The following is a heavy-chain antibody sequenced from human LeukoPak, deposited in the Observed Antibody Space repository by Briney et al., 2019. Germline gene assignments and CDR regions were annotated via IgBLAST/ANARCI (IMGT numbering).Heavy chain of an antibody. CDR2: INHSGST. D-gene: IGHD2-21*02. J-gene: IGHJ6*03. V-gene: IGHV4-34*01. CDR1: GGSFSGYY. Sequence: SETLSLTCAVYGGSFSGYYWSWIRQPPGKGLEWIGEINHSGSTNYNPSLKSRVTISVDTSKNQFSLKLSSVTAADTAVYYCARDTLSTATVTPIQYYYYYYMDVWGKGTTVTISS. CDR3: ARDTLSTATVTPIQYYYYYYMDV.